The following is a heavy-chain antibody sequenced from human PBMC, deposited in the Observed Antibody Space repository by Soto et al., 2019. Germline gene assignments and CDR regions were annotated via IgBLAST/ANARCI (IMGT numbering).Heavy chain of an antibody. D-gene: IGHD6-6*01. Sequence: SQTLSLTCAISGDSVSSNSAAWNWIRQSPSRGLEWLGRTYYRSKWYNDYAVSVKSRITINPDTSKNKFSLQLNSVTPEDTAVYYCAREYSSSSPYSYNGMDVWCQGPTVSGSS. CDR1: GDSVSSNSAA. CDR3: AREYSSSSPYSYNGMDV. V-gene: IGHV6-1*01. J-gene: IGHJ6*02. CDR2: TYYRSKWYN.